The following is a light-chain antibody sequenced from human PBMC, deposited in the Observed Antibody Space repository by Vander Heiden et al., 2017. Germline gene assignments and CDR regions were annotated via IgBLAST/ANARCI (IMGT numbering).Light chain of an antibody. CDR1: SSNIGAGYD. Sequence: QSVLTQPPSVSGAPGQRVTISCTGSSSNIGAGYDVHWYQQLPGTAPKLLIYGNSNRPSGVPDRFSGSKSGTSASLAITGLQAEDEAEYYCQSYDSSLSEVVFGGGTKLTVL. CDR2: GNS. V-gene: IGLV1-40*01. J-gene: IGLJ2*01. CDR3: QSYDSSLSEVV.